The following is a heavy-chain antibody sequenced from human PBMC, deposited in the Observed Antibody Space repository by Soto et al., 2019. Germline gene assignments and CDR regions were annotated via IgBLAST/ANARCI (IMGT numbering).Heavy chain of an antibody. CDR1: GFTFSSYS. CDR3: ARDPIYYSGGSCQVSNFDY. Sequence: GGSLRLSCAASGFTFSSYSMNWVRQAPGKGLEWVSSISSSSSYIYYADSVKGRFTISRDNAKNSLYLQMNSLRAEDTAVYYCARDPIYYSGGSCQVSNFDYWGQGTLVTVSS. D-gene: IGHD2-15*01. V-gene: IGHV3-21*01. J-gene: IGHJ4*02. CDR2: ISSSSSYI.